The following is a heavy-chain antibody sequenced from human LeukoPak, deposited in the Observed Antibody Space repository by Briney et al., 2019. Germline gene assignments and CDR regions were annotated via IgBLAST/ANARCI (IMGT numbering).Heavy chain of an antibody. D-gene: IGHD1-14*01. CDR2: ISGSGGTT. Sequence: GGSLRLSCAASGFTFNNYAMNWVRQAPGKGLEWVSVISGSGGTTYYADSVKGRFTISRDSTKNTLYLQMNSLRAEDTAVYYCAKVSGGGLYYDGMDVWGQGTTVTVSS. CDR3: AKVSGGGLYYDGMDV. V-gene: IGHV3-23*01. J-gene: IGHJ6*02. CDR1: GFTFNNYA.